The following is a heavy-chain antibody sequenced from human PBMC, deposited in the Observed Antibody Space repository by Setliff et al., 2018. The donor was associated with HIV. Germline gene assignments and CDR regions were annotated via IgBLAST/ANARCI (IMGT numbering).Heavy chain of an antibody. CDR2: IYFSGSA. D-gene: IGHD6-19*01. CDR1: GGSIGSSSYY. V-gene: IGHV4-39*01. Sequence: NPSETLSLTCTVSGGSIGSSSYYWGWIRQSPEKGLEWIGSIYFSGSAYYNPSLESRVTISVDTSKNQFSLKLNSVTAADTAVYYCARHGNQWLVTIDYWGQGTLVTVSS. J-gene: IGHJ4*02. CDR3: ARHGNQWLVTIDY.